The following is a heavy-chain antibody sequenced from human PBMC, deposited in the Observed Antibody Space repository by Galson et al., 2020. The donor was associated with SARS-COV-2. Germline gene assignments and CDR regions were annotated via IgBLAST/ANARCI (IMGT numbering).Heavy chain of an antibody. D-gene: IGHD2-2*01. CDR1: GFTFTSYA. CDR2: ISGSGGST. J-gene: IGHJ4*02. CDR3: AKKPKYCSSTSCNAVVDY. V-gene: IGHV3-23*01. Sequence: GGSLRLSCAASGFTFTSYAMSWVRQAPGKGLEWVSAISGSGGSTYYADSVKGRFTISRDNSKNTLYLQMNSLRAEDTAVYYCAKKPKYCSSTSCNAVVDYGGQGTLVTVPS.